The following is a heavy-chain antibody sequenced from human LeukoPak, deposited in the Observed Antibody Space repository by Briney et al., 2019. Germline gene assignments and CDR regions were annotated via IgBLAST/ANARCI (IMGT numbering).Heavy chain of an antibody. CDR2: IIPIFGTA. Sequence: AASVKVSCKASGGTFSSYAISWMRQAPGQGLEWMGGIIPIFGTANYAQKFQGRVTITTDESTSTAYMELSSLRSEDTAVYYCARGPIQLWSYYYYMDVWGKGTTVTVPS. CDR3: ARGPIQLWSYYYYMDV. J-gene: IGHJ6*03. V-gene: IGHV1-69*05. D-gene: IGHD5-18*01. CDR1: GGTFSSYA.